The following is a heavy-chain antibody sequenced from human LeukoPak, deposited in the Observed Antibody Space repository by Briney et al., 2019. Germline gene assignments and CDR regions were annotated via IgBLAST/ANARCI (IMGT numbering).Heavy chain of an antibody. Sequence: PSETLSLTCVVYGGSSSVYYWSWIRQPPGRGLGWIGEINHSGSTNYNPSLKSRVTISVDTSKNQFSLKLSSVTAADTAVYYCAQRNWELPDHDAFDIWGQGTMVTVSS. J-gene: IGHJ3*02. V-gene: IGHV4-34*01. CDR2: INHSGST. CDR3: AQRNWELPDHDAFDI. D-gene: IGHD1-26*01. CDR1: GGSSSVYY.